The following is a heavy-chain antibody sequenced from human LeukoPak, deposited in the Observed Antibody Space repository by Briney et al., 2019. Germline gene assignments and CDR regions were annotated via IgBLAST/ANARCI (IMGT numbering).Heavy chain of an antibody. CDR3: ARVYSGYDLPGSLANYYFDY. CDR1: GGSTSSHY. D-gene: IGHD5-12*01. CDR2: FYSGGST. J-gene: IGHJ4*02. V-gene: IGHV4-4*07. Sequence: SETLSLTCSVSGGSTSSHYWNWVRQPAGKGLEWIGRFYSGGSTDYNPSLKSRVTMSVDTSKNQFSLKLSSVTAADTAVYYCARVYSGYDLPGSLANYYFDYWGQGTLVTVSS.